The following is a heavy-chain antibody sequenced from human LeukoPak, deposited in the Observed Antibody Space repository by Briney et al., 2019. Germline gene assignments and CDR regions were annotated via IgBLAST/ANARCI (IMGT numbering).Heavy chain of an antibody. V-gene: IGHV3-7*01. CDR2: IKQDGSEK. J-gene: IGHJ3*02. D-gene: IGHD6-19*01. Sequence: GSLRLSCAASGFTFSSYWMSWVRQAPGKGLEWVANIKQDGSEKYYVDSVKGRFTISRDNAKNSLYLQMNSLRAEDTAVYYCARDIRKGGWYASRAFDIWGQGTMVTVSS. CDR3: ARDIRKGGWYASRAFDI. CDR1: GFTFSSYW.